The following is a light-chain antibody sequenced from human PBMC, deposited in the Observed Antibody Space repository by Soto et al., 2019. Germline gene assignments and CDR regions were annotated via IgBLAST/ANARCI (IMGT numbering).Light chain of an antibody. V-gene: IGLV2-8*01. J-gene: IGLJ3*02. CDR2: EVT. Sequence: QSALTQPPSASGSPGQSVTNSCTGTSSDVGGYNYVSWYQQHPGKAPKLMIYEVTQRPSGVPNRFSGSKSGNTASLTVSGLQAEDEADYYCNSYAASGNLWVFGGGTKLTVL. CDR3: NSYAASGNLWV. CDR1: SSDVGGYNY.